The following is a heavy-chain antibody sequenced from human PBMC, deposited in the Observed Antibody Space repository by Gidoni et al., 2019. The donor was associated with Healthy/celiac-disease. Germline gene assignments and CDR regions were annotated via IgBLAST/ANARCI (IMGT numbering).Heavy chain of an antibody. CDR2: ISYDGSNK. Sequence: QVQLVESGGGVVQPGRSLRLSCAASGFPFSRYGLHWVRQAPGKGLEWVAVISYDGSNKYYADSVKGRFTISRDNSKNTLYLQMNSLRAEDTAVYYCAKAPPQSITGGRKRESYFDYWGQGTLVTVSS. D-gene: IGHD1-20*01. V-gene: IGHV3-30*18. J-gene: IGHJ4*02. CDR1: GFPFSRYG. CDR3: AKAPPQSITGGRKRESYFDY.